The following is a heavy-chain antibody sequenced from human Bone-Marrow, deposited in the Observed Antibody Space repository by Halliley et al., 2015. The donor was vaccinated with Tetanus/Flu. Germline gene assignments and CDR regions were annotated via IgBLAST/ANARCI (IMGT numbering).Heavy chain of an antibody. CDR2: ITSSYT. Sequence: EWISYITSSYTNYADSVKGRFPLSRDNAKNSLYLQMNSLRAEDTAVYYCARDKSASARAFDIWGQGTMVTVSS. J-gene: IGHJ3*02. D-gene: IGHD6-25*01. V-gene: IGHV3-11*05. CDR3: ARDKSASARAFDI.